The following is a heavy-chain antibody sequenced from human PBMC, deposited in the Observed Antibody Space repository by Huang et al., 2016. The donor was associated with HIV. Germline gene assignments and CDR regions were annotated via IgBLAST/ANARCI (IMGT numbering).Heavy chain of an antibody. CDR3: AREGSSWHYHYYYMDV. CDR1: GFTFSSYS. J-gene: IGHJ6*03. Sequence: EVQLVESGGGLVKPGGSLRLSCAASGFTFSSYSMNWVRQAPGKGLEWVSSMSSSSSYIYYADSVKGRFTISRDNAKNSLYPQMNSLRAEDTAVYYCAREGSSWHYHYYYMDVWGKGTTVTVSS. CDR2: MSSSSSYI. D-gene: IGHD6-13*01. V-gene: IGHV3-21*01.